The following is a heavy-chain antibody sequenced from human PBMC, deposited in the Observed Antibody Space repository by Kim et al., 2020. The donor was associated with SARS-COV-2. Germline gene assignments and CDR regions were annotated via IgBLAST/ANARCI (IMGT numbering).Heavy chain of an antibody. CDR1: GYTFNAYA. J-gene: IGHJ5*02. CDR2: INAGTGHT. D-gene: IGHD2-2*01. CDR3: TGGFRSCSSGNCLPSDH. Sequence: ASVKVSCKASGYTFNAYAIHWVCQAPGQRPEWMGWINAGTGHTEYSHKFQGRVTIARDTSAGTAYMELRSRGSEDTAVYYCTGGFRSCSSGNCLPSDHWGQGTLVTVSS. V-gene: IGHV1-3*01.